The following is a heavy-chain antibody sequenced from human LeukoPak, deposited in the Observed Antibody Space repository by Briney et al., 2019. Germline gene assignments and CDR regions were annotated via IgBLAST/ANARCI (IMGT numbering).Heavy chain of an antibody. V-gene: IGHV4-4*07. CDR3: ARVLCSSTSCYHYYFDY. CDR1: GGSVSSYY. D-gene: IGHD2-2*01. Sequence: SETLSLTCTVSGGSVSSYYWSWIRQPAGKGLEWIGRIYTSGSTNYNPSLKSRVTMSVDTSKNQFSLKLSSVTAADTAVYYCARVLCSSTSCYHYYFDYWGQGTLVTVSS. CDR2: IYTSGST. J-gene: IGHJ4*02.